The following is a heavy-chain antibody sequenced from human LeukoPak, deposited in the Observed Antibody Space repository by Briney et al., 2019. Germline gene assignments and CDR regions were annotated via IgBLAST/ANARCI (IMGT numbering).Heavy chain of an antibody. CDR3: ARDPSSSSLNWFDP. CDR2: ISDSGGST. V-gene: IGHV3-23*01. D-gene: IGHD6-6*01. CDR1: GFIFSNYA. Sequence: GGSLRLSCAASGFIFSNYAMSWVRQAPGKGLEWVSGISDSGGSTYYADSVKGRFTISRDNSKNTLYLQMNSLRAEDTAVYYCARDPSSSSLNWFDPWGQGTLVTVSS. J-gene: IGHJ5*02.